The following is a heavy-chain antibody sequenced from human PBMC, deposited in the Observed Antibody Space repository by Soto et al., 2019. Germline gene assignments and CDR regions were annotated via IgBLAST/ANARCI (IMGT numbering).Heavy chain of an antibody. CDR1: GFTFSSCA. V-gene: IGHV3-23*01. Sequence: EVHLLESGGALVQPGGSLRLSCAASGFTFSSCAMGWVRQAPGKGLEWVSDIIDSGGSTYYADAVKGRFTISRDNSKRTLYLQRNSLRAEDTAVYYCGKGRSYYYYYGVDVWGQGTTVTVSS. CDR2: IIDSGGST. J-gene: IGHJ6*02. CDR3: GKGRSYYYYYGVDV. D-gene: IGHD1-26*01.